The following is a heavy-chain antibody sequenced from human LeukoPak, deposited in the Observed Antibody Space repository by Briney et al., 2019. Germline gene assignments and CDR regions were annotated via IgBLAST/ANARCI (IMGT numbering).Heavy chain of an antibody. V-gene: IGHV3-53*01. Sequence: QPGGSLRLSCAASGFTVSSNYMSWVRQAPGKGLEWVSVIYSDGRKDYADSVKGRFTISRDNSKNTLYLQMNSLRAEDTAVYYCARGMTGHFDYWGQGTLVTVSS. CDR3: ARGMTGHFDY. D-gene: IGHD3-9*01. CDR2: IYSDGRK. CDR1: GFTVSSNY. J-gene: IGHJ4*02.